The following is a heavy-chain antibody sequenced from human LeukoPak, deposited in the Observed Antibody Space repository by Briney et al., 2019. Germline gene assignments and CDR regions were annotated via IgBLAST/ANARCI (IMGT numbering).Heavy chain of an antibody. V-gene: IGHV3-30*18. J-gene: IGHJ4*02. CDR2: ISYDGSNK. CDR3: AKGSSWYIKNQYYFDY. CDR1: GFTFSSYG. Sequence: PGRSLRLSCAASGFTFSSYGMHWVRQAPGKGLEWVAVISYDGSNKYYADSVKGRFTISRDNSKNTLYLQMNSLRAEDTAVYYCAKGSSWYIKNQYYFDYWGQGTLVTVSS. D-gene: IGHD6-13*01.